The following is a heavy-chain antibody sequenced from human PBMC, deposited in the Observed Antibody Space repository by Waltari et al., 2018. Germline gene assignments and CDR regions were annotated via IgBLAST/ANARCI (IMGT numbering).Heavy chain of an antibody. CDR3: ARGRHSRSWGAGDYY. CDR2: INPSGGST. CDR1: GYTFTSYY. D-gene: IGHD6-13*01. J-gene: IGHJ4*02. Sequence: QVQLVQSGAEVKKPGASVKVSCKASGYTFTSYYMHWLRQAPGQGREWMGIINPSGGSTSYAQKFQGRVTMTRETTTGTVYMELSSRRAEDTAVYYCARGRHSRSWGAGDYYWGQGTLVTVSS. V-gene: IGHV1-46*01.